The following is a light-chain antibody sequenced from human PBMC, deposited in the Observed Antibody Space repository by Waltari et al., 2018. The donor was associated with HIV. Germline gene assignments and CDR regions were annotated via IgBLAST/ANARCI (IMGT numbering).Light chain of an antibody. CDR1: RSNIGSTT. J-gene: IGLJ3*02. CDR3: SSWDDRLNGQGV. Sequence: QSVLTQPPSASGTPGQRVTISCSGTRSNIGSTTVNWYQLLPGTPPKLIIYNDNERPSGVPGRFSGSRSGASASLAISGLQPEDEADYYCSSWDDRLNGQGVFGGGTKLTVL. CDR2: NDN. V-gene: IGLV1-44*01.